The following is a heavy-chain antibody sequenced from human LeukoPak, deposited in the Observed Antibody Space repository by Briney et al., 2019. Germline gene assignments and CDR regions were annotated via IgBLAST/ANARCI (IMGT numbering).Heavy chain of an antibody. D-gene: IGHD4-17*01. CDR3: AITPLDYGDYVFDY. Sequence: GGSLRLSCAPSGLTFSIFSMNWVPPAPGEGGEWVSSISSSSSYIYYGHPVKGLFTISREHAKNSLFLQMNSLRAEDTAVYYCAITPLDYGDYVFDYWGQGTLVSVCS. J-gene: IGHJ4*02. CDR1: GLTFSIFS. V-gene: IGHV3-21*01. CDR2: ISSSSSYI.